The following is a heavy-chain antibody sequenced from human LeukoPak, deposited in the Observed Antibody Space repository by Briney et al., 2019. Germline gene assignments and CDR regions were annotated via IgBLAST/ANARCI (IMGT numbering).Heavy chain of an antibody. CDR3: ARENDYDSSGSFDY. CDR2: IYYSGST. Sequence: SETLSLTCTVSGVSVSSGSYYWSWIRQPPGKGLEWIGYIYYSGSTNYNPSLKSRVTISVDTSKNQLSLKLSSVTAADTAVYYCARENDYDSSGSFDYWGQGTLVTVSS. D-gene: IGHD3-22*01. V-gene: IGHV4-61*01. CDR1: GVSVSSGSYY. J-gene: IGHJ4*02.